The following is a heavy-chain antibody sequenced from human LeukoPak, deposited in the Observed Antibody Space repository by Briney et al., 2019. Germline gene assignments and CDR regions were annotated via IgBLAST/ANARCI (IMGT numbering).Heavy chain of an antibody. V-gene: IGHV1-8*01. CDR1: GYTFTSYD. CDR3: AASNWYSSSWYLGGDY. J-gene: IGHJ4*02. CDR2: MNPNSGNT. D-gene: IGHD6-13*01. Sequence: GASVKVSYKASGYTFTSYDINWVRQATGQRLEWMGWMNPNSGNTGYAQKFQGRVTMTRNTSISTAYMELSSLRSEDTAVYYCAASNWYSSSWYLGGDYWGQGTLVTVSS.